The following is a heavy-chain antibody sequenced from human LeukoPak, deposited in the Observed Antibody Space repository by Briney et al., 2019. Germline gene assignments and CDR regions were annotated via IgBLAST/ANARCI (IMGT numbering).Heavy chain of an antibody. CDR1: GLSFSNLA. CDR3: ASSTAVTFDC. Sequence: GGSLRLSCAASGLSFSNLAMYWVRQAPGKGLEWVAMISYDGMKKRYGDSVRGRFTIARDNSKDTVSLQMTALRDEDTAVYYCASSTAVTFDCWGQGTLVIVSS. J-gene: IGHJ4*02. CDR2: ISYDGMKK. D-gene: IGHD4-17*01. V-gene: IGHV3-30*03.